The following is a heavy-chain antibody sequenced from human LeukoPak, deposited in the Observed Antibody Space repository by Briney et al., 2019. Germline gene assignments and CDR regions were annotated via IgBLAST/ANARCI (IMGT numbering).Heavy chain of an antibody. Sequence: GGSLRLSCAASGFTFSSYWMHWVRQAPGKGLVWVSRINSDGGSTSYADSVKGRFTISRDNSKNTLYLQMNSLRAEDTAVYYCAKHSYDSSSYYSIDYWGQGTLVTVSS. V-gene: IGHV3-74*01. J-gene: IGHJ4*02. D-gene: IGHD3-22*01. CDR1: GFTFSSYW. CDR2: INSDGGST. CDR3: AKHSYDSSSYYSIDY.